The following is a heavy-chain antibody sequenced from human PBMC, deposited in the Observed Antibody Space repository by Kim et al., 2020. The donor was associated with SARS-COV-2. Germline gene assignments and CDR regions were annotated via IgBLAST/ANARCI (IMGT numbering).Heavy chain of an antibody. V-gene: IGHV1-2*02. CDR2: INPNSGGT. CDR3: ARAIVVVVAATRIRWFDP. CDR1: GYTFTGYY. Sequence: ASVKVSCKASGYTFTGYYMHWVRQAPRQGLEWMGWINPNSGGTNYAQKFQGRVTMTRDTSISTAYMELSRLRSDDTAVYYCARAIVVVVAATRIRWFDPWGQGTLVTVSS. J-gene: IGHJ5*02. D-gene: IGHD2-15*01.